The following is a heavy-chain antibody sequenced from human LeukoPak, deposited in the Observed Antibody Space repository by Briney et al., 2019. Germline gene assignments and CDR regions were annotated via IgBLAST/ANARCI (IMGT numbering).Heavy chain of an antibody. Sequence: SETLSLTCAVYGGSFSGYYWSWIRQPPGKGLEWIGEINHSGSTNYNPSLKSRVTISVDTSKNQFSLKLSSVTAADTAVYYCARVQIEGLDYWGQGTLVTVSS. CDR3: ARVQIEGLDY. CDR1: GGSFSGYY. CDR2: INHSGST. J-gene: IGHJ4*02. V-gene: IGHV4-34*01. D-gene: IGHD3-22*01.